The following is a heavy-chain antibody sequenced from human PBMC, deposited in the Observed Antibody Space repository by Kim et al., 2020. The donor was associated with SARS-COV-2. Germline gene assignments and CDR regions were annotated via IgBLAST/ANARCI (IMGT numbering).Heavy chain of an antibody. CDR3: ASMRYSSSWYPYGMDV. D-gene: IGHD6-13*01. J-gene: IGHJ6*02. CDR1: GDSVSSNSAA. Sequence: SQTLSLTCAISGDSVSSNSAAWNWIRQSPSRGLEWLGRTYYRSKWHNDYAVSVKSRITINPDTTKNQFSLQLNSVTPEDTAVYYCASMRYSSSWYPYGMDVWGQGTTVTVSS. CDR2: TYYRSKWHN. V-gene: IGHV6-1*01.